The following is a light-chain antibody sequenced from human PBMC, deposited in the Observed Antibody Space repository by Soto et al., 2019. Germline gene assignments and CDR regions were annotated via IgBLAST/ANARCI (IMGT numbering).Light chain of an antibody. J-gene: IGKJ1*01. CDR1: QSVASRN. CDR2: GAS. CDR3: XHFGNSLWT. V-gene: IGKV3-20*01. Sequence: EIVLTQSPGTLSLSPGERATLSCRASQSVASRNLAWYQQKSGQAPRLLIYGASSRAIHTPDRFSGSGSGTDFTLTISGLEPXDFAVYYCXHFGNSLWTFGQGTKVEI.